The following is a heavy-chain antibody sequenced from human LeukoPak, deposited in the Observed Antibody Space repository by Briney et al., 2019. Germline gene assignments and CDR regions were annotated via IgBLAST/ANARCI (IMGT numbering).Heavy chain of an antibody. J-gene: IGHJ5*02. D-gene: IGHD2-2*01. CDR3: ARHVLGYQLLYWFDP. CDR1: GGSISSSSYY. Sequence: KTSETLSLTCTVSGGSISSSSYYWGWIRQPPGKGLEWIGSIYYSGSTYYNPSLKSRVTISVDTSKNQFSLKLSSVTAADTAVYYCARHVLGYQLLYWFDPWGQGTLVTVSS. V-gene: IGHV4-39*01. CDR2: IYYSGST.